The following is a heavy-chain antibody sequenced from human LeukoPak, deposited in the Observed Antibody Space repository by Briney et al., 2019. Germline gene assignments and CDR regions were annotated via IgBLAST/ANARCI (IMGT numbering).Heavy chain of an antibody. D-gene: IGHD6-13*01. J-gene: IGHJ3*02. CDR1: GGSISSSNR. V-gene: IGHV4-4*02. CDR3: ASIAAASPDAFDI. CDR2: IYHSGST. Sequence: PSETLSLTCAVSGGSISSSNRWSWVRQPPGKGLEWIGEIYHSGSTNYNPSLKSRVTISVDKSKNQFSLKLSSVTAADTAVYYCASIAAASPDAFDIWGQGTMVTVSS.